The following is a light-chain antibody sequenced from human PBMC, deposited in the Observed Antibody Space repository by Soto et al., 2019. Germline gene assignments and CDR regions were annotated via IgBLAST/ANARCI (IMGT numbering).Light chain of an antibody. CDR2: YDD. J-gene: IGLJ2*01. CDR1: SSNIGNNA. Sequence: QSVLTQPPSVSEAPRRRVTISCSGSSSNIGNNAVNWYQRLPGKAPKLLIYYDDLLPSGVSDRFSGSKSGTSASLAISGLQSEDEADYYCAAWDDSLNGVVFGGGTKLTVL. CDR3: AAWDDSLNGVV. V-gene: IGLV1-36*01.